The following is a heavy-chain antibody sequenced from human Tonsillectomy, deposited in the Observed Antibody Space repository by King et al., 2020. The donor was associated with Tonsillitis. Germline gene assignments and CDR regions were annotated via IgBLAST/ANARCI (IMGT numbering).Heavy chain of an antibody. Sequence: VQLVESGGGVVQPGRSLRVSCAASGFTFSTYAMHWVRQAPGKGLEWVAVISNDGNKKYYADSVKGRFTISRDNSENTLSLQMDSLRAKSTAVFYCVKAKYRESAWGGGYFEYWGQGAVVAVTS. CDR1: GFTFSTYA. CDR2: ISNDGNKK. D-gene: IGHD6-6*01. V-gene: IGHV3-30*04. J-gene: IGHJ4*02. CDR3: VKAKYRESAWGGGYFEY.